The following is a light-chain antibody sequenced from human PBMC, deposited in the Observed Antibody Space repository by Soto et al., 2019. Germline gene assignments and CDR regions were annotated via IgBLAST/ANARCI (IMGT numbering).Light chain of an antibody. CDR3: QKYDIAPPT. J-gene: IGKJ1*01. CDR1: QGISNY. Sequence: IHMTHSPSPLSGSIGDIVTITCRASQGISNYLAWYQQKPGKVPKLLIYATSTLQSGVPSRFSGSGSGTDFTLTISGLQPEDVATYYCQKYDIAPPTFGQGTKVDIK. V-gene: IGKV1-27*01. CDR2: ATS.